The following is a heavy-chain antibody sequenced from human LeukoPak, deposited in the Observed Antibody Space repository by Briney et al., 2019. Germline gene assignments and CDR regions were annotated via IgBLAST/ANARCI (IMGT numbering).Heavy chain of an antibody. CDR1: GYTFTGYY. CDR2: INPNSGGT. J-gene: IGHJ4*02. Sequence: RASVKVSCKASGYTFTGYYMHWVRQAPGQGLEWMGRINPNSGGTNYAQKFQGRVTMTRDTSISTAYMELSRLRSDDTAVYYCAKVSSNWGYYFDYWGQGTLVTVSS. CDR3: AKVSSNWGYYFDY. D-gene: IGHD7-27*01. V-gene: IGHV1-2*06.